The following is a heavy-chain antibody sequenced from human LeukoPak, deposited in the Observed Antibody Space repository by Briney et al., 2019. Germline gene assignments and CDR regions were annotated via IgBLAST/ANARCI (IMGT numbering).Heavy chain of an antibody. CDR1: GFTFSSYA. D-gene: IGHD2-21*02. V-gene: IGHV3-30-3*01. J-gene: IGHJ4*02. CDR2: ISYDGSNK. Sequence: PGGSLRLSCAASGFTFSSYAMHWVRQAPGKGLEWVAVISYDGSNKYYADSVKGRFTISRDNSKNTLYLQMNSLRAEDTAVYYCARELGDFGFDYWGQGTPVTVSS. CDR3: ARELGDFGFDY.